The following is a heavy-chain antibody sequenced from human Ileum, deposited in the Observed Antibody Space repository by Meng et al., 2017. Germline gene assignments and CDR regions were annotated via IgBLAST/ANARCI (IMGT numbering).Heavy chain of an antibody. V-gene: IGHV3-74*01. Sequence: EVQLVESGGGLVQPGVSLRLSCAASGFTFSGHWMHWVRQAPGKGLVWVSRMNTDGRRTGYADSVKGRFTISRDNAKNTLYLQMNSLRAEDTAVYYCAKSPRSLMTVAGTSYFHSWGQGTLVTVSS. CDR2: MNTDGRRT. J-gene: IGHJ4*02. CDR3: AKSPRSLMTVAGTSYFHS. CDR1: GFTFSGHW. D-gene: IGHD6-19*01.